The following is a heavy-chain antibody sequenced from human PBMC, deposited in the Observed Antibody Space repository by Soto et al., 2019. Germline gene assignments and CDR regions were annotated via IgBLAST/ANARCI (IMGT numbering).Heavy chain of an antibody. CDR2: TYYRSKWYN. V-gene: IGHV6-1*01. CDR3: ARDQVVPAAIYYYYYGMDV. CDR1: GDSASSNSAA. D-gene: IGHD2-2*01. Sequence: SQTLSLTCAISGDSASSNSAAWNWIRQSPSRGLEWLGRTYYRSKWYNDYAVSVKSRITINPDTSKNQFSLQLNSVTPEDTAVYYCARDQVVPAAIYYYYYGMDVWGQGTTVTVSS. J-gene: IGHJ6*02.